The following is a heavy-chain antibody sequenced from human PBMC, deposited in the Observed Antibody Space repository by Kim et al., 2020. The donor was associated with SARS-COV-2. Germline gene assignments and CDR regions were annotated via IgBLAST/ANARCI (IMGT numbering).Heavy chain of an antibody. CDR2: T. Sequence: TNHNPSLKSRVTISVDTSKNQFSLKLSSVTAEDTAVYYCARVRPAFDIWGQGTMVTVSS. CDR3: ARVRPAFDI. J-gene: IGHJ3*02. V-gene: IGHV4-59*01.